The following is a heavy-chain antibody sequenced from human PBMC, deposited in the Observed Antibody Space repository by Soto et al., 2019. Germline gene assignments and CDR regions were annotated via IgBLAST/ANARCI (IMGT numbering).Heavy chain of an antibody. CDR1: GGSISSYY. Sequence: SETLSLTCTVSGGSISSYYWSWIRQPPGKGLEWIGYIYYSGSTNYNPSLKSRVTISVDTSKNQFSLKLSSVTAADTAVYYCARGGPFMVGGVIDFDYWGQETLVTVSS. CDR2: IYYSGST. D-gene: IGHD3-16*02. CDR3: ARGGPFMVGGVIDFDY. J-gene: IGHJ4*02. V-gene: IGHV4-59*01.